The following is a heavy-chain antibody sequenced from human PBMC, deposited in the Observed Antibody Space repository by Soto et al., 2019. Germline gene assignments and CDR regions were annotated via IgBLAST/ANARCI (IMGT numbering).Heavy chain of an antibody. J-gene: IGHJ5*02. V-gene: IGHV1-3*01. CDR1: GYTFTRYA. CDR2: INPDNGNT. Sequence: ASVKVSCKASGYTFTRYAMNWVRQAPGQRLEWMGWINPDNGNTKSTQKFQDRVIITRDTSASTAYMDLSSLRSEDTAVYYCARGIATGQLDPWGQGTLVTVSS. CDR3: ARGIATGQLDP. D-gene: IGHD2-15*01.